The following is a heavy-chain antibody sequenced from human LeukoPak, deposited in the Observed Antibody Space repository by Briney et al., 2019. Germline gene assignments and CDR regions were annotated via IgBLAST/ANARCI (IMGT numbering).Heavy chain of an antibody. CDR1: GYSFTSYW. D-gene: IGHD6-13*01. CDR2: IYPGDSDT. Sequence: GESLQISCKGSGYSFTSYWIGWVRQMPGKGLEWMGIIYPGDSDTRYSPSFQGQVTISVDKSISTAYLQWSSLKASDTAMYYCARRIAATDSAKYYFDSWGQGTLVTVSS. J-gene: IGHJ4*02. CDR3: ARRIAATDSAKYYFDS. V-gene: IGHV5-51*01.